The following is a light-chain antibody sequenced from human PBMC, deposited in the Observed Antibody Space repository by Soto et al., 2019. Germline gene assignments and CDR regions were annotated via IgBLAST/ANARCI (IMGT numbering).Light chain of an antibody. CDR2: GTS. J-gene: IGKJ4*01. CDR1: QDIRND. CDR3: QQANSFPLT. Sequence: GDRVTITCRASQDIRNDLGWYQQKPGKAPKLLIYGTSNLQSGVPSRFSGSGSGTDFILTISSLQPEDFATYYCQQANSFPLTFGGGTKVDIK. V-gene: IGKV1-6*01.